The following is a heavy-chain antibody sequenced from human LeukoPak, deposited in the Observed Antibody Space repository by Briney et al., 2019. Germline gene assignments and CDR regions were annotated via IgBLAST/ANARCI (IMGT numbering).Heavy chain of an antibody. CDR1: GGSISSYY. D-gene: IGHD6-19*01. CDR3: ARTIAVAGLSYFDY. Sequence: SETLSLTCTVSGGSISSYYWSWIRQPPGKGLEWIGYIYTSGSTNYNPSLKSRFTISVDTSKNQFSLKLSSVTAADTAVYYCARTIAVAGLSYFDYWGQGTLVTVSS. V-gene: IGHV4-4*09. CDR2: IYTSGST. J-gene: IGHJ4*02.